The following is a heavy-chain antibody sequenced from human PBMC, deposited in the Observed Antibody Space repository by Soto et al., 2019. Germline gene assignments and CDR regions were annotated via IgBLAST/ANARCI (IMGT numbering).Heavy chain of an antibody. CDR2: LSRSGVAT. Sequence: GWPLRPSCGSSALSLVRFSRCGGRQTPGKGLEWVSALSRSGVATYYAVSVKGRFTISRDTSVKTLYRQMNNLRVEDTAIYYCTKGEMATIRNSDDP. J-gene: IGHJ5*02. V-gene: IGHV3-23*01. CDR3: TKGEMATIRNSDDP. D-gene: IGHD5-12*01. CDR1: ALSLVRFS.